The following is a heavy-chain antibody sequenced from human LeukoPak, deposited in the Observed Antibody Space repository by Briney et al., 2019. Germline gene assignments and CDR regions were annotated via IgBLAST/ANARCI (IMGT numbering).Heavy chain of an antibody. J-gene: IGHJ4*02. V-gene: IGHV3-23*01. D-gene: IGHD3-22*01. CDR2: ISGSGGST. CDR1: GFTFSGYA. CDR3: AKEAGLTMIEVVITYYFDY. Sequence: PGGSLRLSCAASGFTFSGYAMSWVRQAPGKGLEWVSAISGSGGSTYYADSVKGRFTISRDNSKNTLYLQMNSLRAEDTAVYYCAKEAGLTMIEVVITYYFDYWGQGTLATVSS.